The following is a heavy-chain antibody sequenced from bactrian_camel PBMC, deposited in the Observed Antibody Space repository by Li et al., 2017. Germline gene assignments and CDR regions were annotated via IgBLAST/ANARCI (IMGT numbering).Heavy chain of an antibody. CDR2: IDTRATP. CDR3: AATDFGASCLASFIT. CDR1: GSIRGVC. D-gene: IGHD6*01. J-gene: IGHJ4*01. Sequence: HVQLVESGGDSVQAGGSLRLSCAASGSIRGVCMGWFRQAPGKEREGVAWIDTRATPTYADSVTGRFTVSKDNAKNVLYLQMNSLKPEDTAMYYCAATDFGASCLASFITGARGPRSPSP. V-gene: IGHV3S53*01.